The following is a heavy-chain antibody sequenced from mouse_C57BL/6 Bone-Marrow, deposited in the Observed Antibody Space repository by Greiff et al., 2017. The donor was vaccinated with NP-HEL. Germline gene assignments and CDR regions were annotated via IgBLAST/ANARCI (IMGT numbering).Heavy chain of an antibody. J-gene: IGHJ3*01. D-gene: IGHD2-4*01. V-gene: IGHV1-87*01. CDR2: GQGLEWIG. CDR3: SEDSAGSRYDYDDLAWFGY. Sequence: VPLHQSGPALARPWASVKISCQAFYTFSRRVHFAIRDTNYWMQWVKQRPGQGLEWIGAIYPGNGDTSYNQKFKGKATLTATKSSSPAYMQLSSLTSEDSAGSRYDYDDLAWFGYWGQGTLVTVSA. CDR1: YTFSRRVH.